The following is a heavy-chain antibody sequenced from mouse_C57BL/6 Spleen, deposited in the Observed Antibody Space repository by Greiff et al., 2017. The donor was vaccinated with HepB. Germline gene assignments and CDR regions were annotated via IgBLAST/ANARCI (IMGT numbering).Heavy chain of an antibody. CDR1: GYTFTDYE. CDR3: PDYYGSRRGYFDY. D-gene: IGHD1-1*01. V-gene: IGHV1-15*01. CDR2: IDPETGGT. J-gene: IGHJ2*01. Sequence: VQLQQSGAELVRPGASVTLSCKASGYTFTDYEMHWVKQTPVHGLEWIGAIDPETGGTAYNQKFKGKAILTADKSSSTAYMELRSLTSEDSAVYYCPDYYGSRRGYFDYWGQGTTLTVSS.